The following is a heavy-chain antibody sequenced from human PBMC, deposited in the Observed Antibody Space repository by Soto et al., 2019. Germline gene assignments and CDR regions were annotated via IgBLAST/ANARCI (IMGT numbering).Heavy chain of an antibody. Sequence: ASVKVSCKASGYTFTSYGISWVRQAPGQGLEWQGWISAYNGNTNYAQKLQGRATMITDTSTSTAYMELRSLRSDDTAVYHCAREVAGAFDIWGQGIMVTVSS. CDR3: AREVAGAFDI. J-gene: IGHJ3*02. V-gene: IGHV1-18*01. CDR1: GYTFTSYG. D-gene: IGHD6-19*01. CDR2: ISAYNGNT.